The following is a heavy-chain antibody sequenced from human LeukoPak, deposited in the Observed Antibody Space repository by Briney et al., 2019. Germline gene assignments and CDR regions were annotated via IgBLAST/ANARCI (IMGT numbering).Heavy chain of an antibody. V-gene: IGHV4-38-2*02. CDR1: GYSINRGFY. CDR3: AREFDVTPFLDRAPFDF. D-gene: IGHD3-3*02. CDR2: LYHTGHT. Sequence: SETLSLTCTVSGYSINRGFYWGWIRQPPGKGLGWIGSLYHTGHTYYNPSLTSRGTISSDTSKNQLSLKLTSVTAADTAVYDCAREFDVTPFLDRAPFDFWGQGTLVAVSS. J-gene: IGHJ4*02.